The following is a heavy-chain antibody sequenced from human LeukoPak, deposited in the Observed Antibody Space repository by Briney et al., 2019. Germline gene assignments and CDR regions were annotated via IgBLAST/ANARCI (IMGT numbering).Heavy chain of an antibody. V-gene: IGHV4-59*08. CDR3: ARHSYYDFWSGYSNPWFDP. J-gene: IGHJ5*02. CDR1: GGSISSYY. D-gene: IGHD3-3*01. Sequence: SETLSPTCTVSGGSISSYYWSWIRQPPGKGLEWIGYIYYSGSTNYNPSLKSRVTISVDTSKNQFSLKLSSVTAADTAVYYCARHSYYDFWSGYSNPWFDPWGQGTLVTVSS. CDR2: IYYSGST.